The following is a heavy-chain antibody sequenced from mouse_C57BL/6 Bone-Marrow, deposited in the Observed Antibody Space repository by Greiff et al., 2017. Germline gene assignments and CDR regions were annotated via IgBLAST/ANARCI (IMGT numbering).Heavy chain of an antibody. CDR1: GYTFTEYT. J-gene: IGHJ1*03. CDR2: FYPGSGSI. CDR3: ATHEIPYYGSSYGYFDV. Sequence: QVQLQQSGAELVKPGASVKLSCKASGYTFTEYTIHWVKQRSGQGLEWIGWFYPGSGSIKYNEKFKDKATLTADKSSSTVYMELSRLTSEDAAVYFCATHEIPYYGSSYGYFDVWCTGPAVTVSS. D-gene: IGHD1-1*01. V-gene: IGHV1-62-2*01.